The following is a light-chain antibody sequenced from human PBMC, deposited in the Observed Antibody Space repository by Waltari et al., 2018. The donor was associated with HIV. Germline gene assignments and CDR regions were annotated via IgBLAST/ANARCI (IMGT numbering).Light chain of an antibody. J-gene: IGKJ1*01. Sequence: VMTQSPATLSVSPGGSATISCRTSASIGNNLIWYQQRPGQAPRVLIYGDSTRAPGIPGRITGMGSGTEFTLTINNLQPEDTAVYYCHQHNYSPRSFGQGTRVDLK. CDR2: GDS. CDR1: ASIGNN. V-gene: IGKV3-15*01. CDR3: HQHNYSPRS.